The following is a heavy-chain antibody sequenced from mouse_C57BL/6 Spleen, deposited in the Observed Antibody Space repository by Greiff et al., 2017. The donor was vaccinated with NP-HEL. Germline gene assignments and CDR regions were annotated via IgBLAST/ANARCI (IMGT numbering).Heavy chain of an antibody. CDR1: GYSITSGYY. CDR2: ISYDGSN. Sequence: EVKVEESGPGLVKPSQSLSLTCSVTGYSITSGYYWNWIRQFPGNKLEWMGYISYDGSNNYNPSLKNRISITRDTSKNQFFLKLNSVTTEDTATYYCARGMYDYDGRVFAYWGQGTLVTVSA. CDR3: ARGMYDYDGRVFAY. J-gene: IGHJ3*01. D-gene: IGHD2-4*01. V-gene: IGHV3-6*01.